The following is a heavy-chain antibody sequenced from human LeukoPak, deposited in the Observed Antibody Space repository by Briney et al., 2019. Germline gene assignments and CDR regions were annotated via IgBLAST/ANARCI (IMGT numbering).Heavy chain of an antibody. CDR1: GFTFDDYA. CDR2: ISWDGGST. Sequence: QAGGSLRLSCAASGFTFDDYAMHWVRQAPGKGLEWVSLISWDGGSTYYADSVKGRLTISRDNSKNSLYLQMNSLRSEDTALYYCAKDIARDTSTDVVVVAAFENWGQGTLVTVSS. J-gene: IGHJ4*02. CDR3: AKDIARDTSTDVVVVAAFEN. V-gene: IGHV3-43D*03. D-gene: IGHD2-15*01.